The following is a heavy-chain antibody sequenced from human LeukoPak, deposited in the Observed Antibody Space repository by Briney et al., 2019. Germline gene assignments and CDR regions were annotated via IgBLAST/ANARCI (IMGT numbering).Heavy chain of an antibody. V-gene: IGHV1-69*02. D-gene: IGHD6-6*01. Sequence: SVKVSGKASGGTFSSYTISWVRQAPGQGLEWMGRIIPILGIANYAQKFQGRVTITADKSTSTAYMELSSLRSEDTAVYYCASAIIAARPDYFDYWGQGTLVTVSS. J-gene: IGHJ4*02. CDR1: GGTFSSYT. CDR2: IIPILGIA. CDR3: ASAIIAARPDYFDY.